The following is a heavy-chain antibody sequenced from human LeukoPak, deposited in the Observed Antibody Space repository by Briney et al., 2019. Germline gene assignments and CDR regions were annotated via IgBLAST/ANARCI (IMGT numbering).Heavy chain of an antibody. CDR3: ARALTLRALISIFGVDAFDI. Sequence: SQTLSLTCTVSGGSISSGSYYWSWLRQPAGKGLEWIGRIYTSGSTNYNPSLKSRVTISVDTSKNQFSLKLSSVTAADTAVYYCARALTLRALISIFGVDAFDIWGQGTMVTDSS. D-gene: IGHD3-3*01. CDR1: GGSISSGSYY. CDR2: IYTSGST. J-gene: IGHJ3*02. V-gene: IGHV4-61*02.